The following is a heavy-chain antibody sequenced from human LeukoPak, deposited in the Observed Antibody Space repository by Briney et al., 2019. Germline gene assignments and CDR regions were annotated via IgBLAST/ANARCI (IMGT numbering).Heavy chain of an antibody. D-gene: IGHD2-2*01. Sequence: GESLKISCKGSGYSFTSYWIGWVRQMPGKGLEWMGIIYPGDSDTRYSPSFHGQVTISVDRSINTAYVQWSSLKASDSAMYYCARGGTSSMNPSFSYFDYWGQGTLVTVSS. CDR1: GYSFTSYW. CDR3: ARGGTSSMNPSFSYFDY. J-gene: IGHJ4*02. V-gene: IGHV5-51*01. CDR2: IYPGDSDT.